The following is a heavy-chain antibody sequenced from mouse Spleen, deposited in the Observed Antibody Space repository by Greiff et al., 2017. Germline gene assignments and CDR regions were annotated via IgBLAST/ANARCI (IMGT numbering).Heavy chain of an antibody. CDR2: IYPGNGDT. CDR3: TRSEVSWFAY. CDR1: GYTFTSYW. Sequence: VQLQQSGTVLARPGASVKMSCKASGYTFTSYWMHWVKQRPGQGLEWIGAIYPGNGDTSYNQKFKGKAKLTAVTSTSTAYMELSSLTNEDSAVYYCTRSEVSWFAYWGQGTLVTVSA. J-gene: IGHJ3*01. D-gene: IGHD2-14*01. V-gene: IGHV1-5*01.